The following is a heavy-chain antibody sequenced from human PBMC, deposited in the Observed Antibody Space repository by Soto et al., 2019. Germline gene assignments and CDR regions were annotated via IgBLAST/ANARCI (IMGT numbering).Heavy chain of an antibody. V-gene: IGHV1-69*06. CDR2: IIPIFNST. J-gene: IGHJ4*02. D-gene: IGHD2-2*02. CDR3: AREGRGKKAGYNGLVSLGY. CDR1: GSRFSNYV. Sequence: SVKVSCKVSGSRFSNYVISWVRQAPGHGLEWLGRIIPIFNSTKYAQSFQGRVTITADKSTSTASLELSSLRSDDTAVYYCAREGRGKKAGYNGLVSLGYWGQGTLVT.